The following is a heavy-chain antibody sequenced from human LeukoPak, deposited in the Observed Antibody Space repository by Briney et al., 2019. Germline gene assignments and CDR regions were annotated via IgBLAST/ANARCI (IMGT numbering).Heavy chain of an antibody. CDR1: GDSISRGTYY. CDR3: ARDSNFYDVSHDKAEDF. V-gene: IGHV4-61*02. D-gene: IGHD3-22*01. Sequence: TLSLTCTVTGDSISRGTYYWTWVRQPAGKGLELIGRVFRSGSTYYNPSLKSRVTISIDTSNNQFSLHLRSVTAADTAVYYCARDSNFYDVSHDKAEDFWGQGTLVTVSS. CDR2: VFRSGST. J-gene: IGHJ4*02.